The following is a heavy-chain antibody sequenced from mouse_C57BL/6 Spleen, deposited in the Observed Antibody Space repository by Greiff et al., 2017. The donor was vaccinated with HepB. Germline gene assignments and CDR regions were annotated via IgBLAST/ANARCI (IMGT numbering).Heavy chain of an antibody. Sequence: VQRVESGAELVKPGASVKISCKASGYAFSSYWMNWVKQRPGKGLEWIGQIYPGDGDTNYNGKFKGKATLTADKSSSTAYMQLSSLTSEDSAVYFCARRLRPYYFDYWGQGTTLTVSS. CDR2: IYPGDGDT. CDR3: ARRLRPYYFDY. J-gene: IGHJ2*01. V-gene: IGHV1-80*01. CDR1: GYAFSSYW. D-gene: IGHD1-2*01.